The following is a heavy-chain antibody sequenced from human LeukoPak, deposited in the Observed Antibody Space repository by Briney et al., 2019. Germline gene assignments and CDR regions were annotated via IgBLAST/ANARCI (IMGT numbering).Heavy chain of an antibody. CDR1: GYSENFYG. CDR3: AREGRDYYGSGSYYRHFDY. V-gene: IGHV1-18*01. CDR2: ISAQHGQT. D-gene: IGHD3-10*01. J-gene: IGHJ4*02. Sequence: ASVKVSCKTSGYSENFYGITWVRQVAGQGLEWMGWISAQHGQTEYAPNSQDRVTMTRDTSISTAYMELSRLRFDDTAVYYCAREGRDYYGSGSYYRHFDYWGRGTLVTVPS.